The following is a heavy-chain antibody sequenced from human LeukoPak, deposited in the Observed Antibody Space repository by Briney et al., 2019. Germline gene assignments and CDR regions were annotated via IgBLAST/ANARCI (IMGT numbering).Heavy chain of an antibody. V-gene: IGHV3-33*01. CDR1: GFTFSSYG. CDR3: ARAGGGKDYYDSSGYYEDPFDP. CDR2: IWYDGSNK. Sequence: PGGSLRLSCAASGFTFSSYGVHWVRQAPGKGLEWVAVIWYDGSNKYYADSVKGRFTISRDNSKNTLYLQMNSLRAEDTAVYYCARAGGGKDYYDSSGYYEDPFDPWGQGTLVTVSS. D-gene: IGHD3-22*01. J-gene: IGHJ5*02.